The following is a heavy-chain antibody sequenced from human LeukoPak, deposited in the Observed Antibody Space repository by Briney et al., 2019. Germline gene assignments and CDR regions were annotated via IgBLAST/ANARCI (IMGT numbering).Heavy chain of an antibody. Sequence: GGSLGLSCATSGFTFSSYTMNWVRQAPGKGLEWVSSISDISTYIYYADSLKGRFTISRDNAKSSLYLQMNSLRAEDTAVYYCARGGGGDLGYAFDIWGQGTMVTVSS. D-gene: IGHD2-21*02. V-gene: IGHV3-21*01. CDR3: ARGGGGDLGYAFDI. CDR2: ISDISTYI. CDR1: GFTFSSYT. J-gene: IGHJ3*02.